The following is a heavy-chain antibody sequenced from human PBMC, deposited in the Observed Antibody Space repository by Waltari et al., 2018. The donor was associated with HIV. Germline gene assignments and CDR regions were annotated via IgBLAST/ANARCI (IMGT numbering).Heavy chain of an antibody. J-gene: IGHJ4*02. CDR2: ISAYNGNT. Sequence: VQLVQSGAEVKKPGASVKVSWTASGYTFTSSGISWVRQAPGQGLEWMGWISAYNGNTHYAQKLQGRVTMTTDTSTSTAYMELRSLRSDDTAVYYCARGIPSSSGWSVSDYWGQGTLVTVSS. CDR1: GYTFTSSG. V-gene: IGHV1-18*01. CDR3: ARGIPSSSGWSVSDY. D-gene: IGHD6-19*01.